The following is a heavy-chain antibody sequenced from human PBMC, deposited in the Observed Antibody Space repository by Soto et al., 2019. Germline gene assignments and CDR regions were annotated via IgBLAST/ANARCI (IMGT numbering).Heavy chain of an antibody. CDR3: ARRAETNGWNGFGADKYYFDF. V-gene: IGHV1-8*01. D-gene: IGHD1-1*01. CDR1: GYTFTSYD. J-gene: IGHJ4*02. Sequence: GASVKVSCKASGYTFTSYDIYWVRQATGQGLEWMGWMNPSTGNSGYEQKFQGRVTMTSDTSISTAHMELSSLRSEDTAVYYCARRAETNGWNGFGADKYYFDFWGQGTLVTVSS. CDR2: MNPSTGNS.